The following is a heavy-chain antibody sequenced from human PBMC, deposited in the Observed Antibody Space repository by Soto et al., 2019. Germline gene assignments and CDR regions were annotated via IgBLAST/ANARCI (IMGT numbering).Heavy chain of an antibody. J-gene: IGHJ6*02. V-gene: IGHV1-69*13. CDR1: GGTFSSYA. CDR2: IIPIFGTA. CDR3: AREMYCSSTSCPHYYYYYGMDV. D-gene: IGHD2-2*01. Sequence: GASVKVSCKASGGTFSSYAISWVRQAPGQGLEWMGGIIPIFGTANYAQKFQGRVTITADESTSTAYMELSSLRSEDTAVYYCAREMYCSSTSCPHYYYYYGMDVWGQGXTVTVSS.